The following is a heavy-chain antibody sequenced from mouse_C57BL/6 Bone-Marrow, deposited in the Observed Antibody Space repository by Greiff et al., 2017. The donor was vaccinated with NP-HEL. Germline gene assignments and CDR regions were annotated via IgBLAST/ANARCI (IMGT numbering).Heavy chain of an antibody. Sequence: VQLQQSGPGLVQPSQSLSITCTVSGFSLTSYGVHWVRQSPGKGLEWLGVIWRGGSTDYNAAFMSRLSITKDNSKSQVFFKMNSLQADDTAIYYCAKNQGYYGSPPYYYAMDDWGQGTSVTVSS. CDR2: IWRGGST. CDR3: AKNQGYYGSPPYYYAMDD. CDR1: GFSLTSYG. V-gene: IGHV2-5*01. J-gene: IGHJ4*01. D-gene: IGHD1-1*01.